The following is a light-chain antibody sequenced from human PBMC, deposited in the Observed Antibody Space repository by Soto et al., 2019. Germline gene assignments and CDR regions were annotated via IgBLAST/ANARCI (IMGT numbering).Light chain of an antibody. J-gene: IGKJ2*01. CDR1: QRSSSY. CDR2: AAS. Sequence: DIQMTQSPSSLSASVGDRVTITCRASQRSSSYLNWYQQKPGKAPKLLIYAASSLQSGVPSRFSGSGSGTDFTLTTSSLQPEDFATYYCQQSYSTPAVFGQGTKLEIK. V-gene: IGKV1-39*01. CDR3: QQSYSTPAV.